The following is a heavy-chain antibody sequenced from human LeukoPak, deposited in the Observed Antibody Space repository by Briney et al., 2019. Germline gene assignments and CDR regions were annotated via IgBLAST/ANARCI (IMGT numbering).Heavy chain of an antibody. CDR2: INQDGSEK. D-gene: IGHD6-19*01. V-gene: IGHV3-7*05. J-gene: IGHJ4*02. CDR1: GFTFSTYW. Sequence: PGGSLRLSCAASGFTFSTYWMSWVRQAPGKGLEWVANINQDGSEKYYVDSVKGRFTISRDNAKNSLFLQMNSLRAEDTAVYYCARDPGIVVAGGSPSALWGQGTLVIVSS. CDR3: ARDPGIVVAGGSPSAL.